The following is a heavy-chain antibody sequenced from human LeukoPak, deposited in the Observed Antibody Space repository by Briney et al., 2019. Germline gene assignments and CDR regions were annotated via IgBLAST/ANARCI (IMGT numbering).Heavy chain of an antibody. D-gene: IGHD3-10*01. J-gene: IGHJ6*03. CDR1: GFTFSSYG. CDR3: VRGKQNMDV. CDR2: IWSDGSKK. V-gene: IGHV3-30*02. Sequence: GGSLRLSCAASGFTFSSYGMHWVRQAPGKGLEWVAFIWSDGSKKYYADSVKGRFTISRDNSKNTLYLQMNSLRTEDTALYYCVRGKQNMDVWGKGTTVTISS.